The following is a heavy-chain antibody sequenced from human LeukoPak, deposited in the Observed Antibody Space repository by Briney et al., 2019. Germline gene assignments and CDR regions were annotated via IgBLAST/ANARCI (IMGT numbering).Heavy chain of an antibody. J-gene: IGHJ3*02. D-gene: IGHD4/OR15-4a*01. V-gene: IGHV1-46*01. CDR3: ARATWYGGNPSRAFDI. CDR1: GYTFTNYH. Sequence: ASVKVSCKASGYTFTNYHLHWVRQAPGQGLEWMGIINPSGGSTSYAQKFQDRVTMTRDTSTSTLYMELSCMRSEDTAVYYCARATWYGGNPSRAFDIWGQGTMVTVSS. CDR2: INPSGGST.